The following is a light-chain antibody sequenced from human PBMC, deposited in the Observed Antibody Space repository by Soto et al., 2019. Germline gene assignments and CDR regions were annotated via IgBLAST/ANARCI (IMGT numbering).Light chain of an antibody. CDR3: CSYADSNTYV. CDR2: EDS. Sequence: QSALTQPASVSGSPGQSIAISCTGTSSDVGNYNLVSWFQQHPGKAPKLMIYEDSKRPSGVSNRFSGSKSGNTASLTISGRQADEEADYYCCSYADSNTYVFGSGTKLTVL. J-gene: IGLJ1*01. CDR1: SSDVGNYNL. V-gene: IGLV2-23*01.